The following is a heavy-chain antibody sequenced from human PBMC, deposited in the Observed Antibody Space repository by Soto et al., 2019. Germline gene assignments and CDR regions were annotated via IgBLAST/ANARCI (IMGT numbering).Heavy chain of an antibody. CDR2: IIPIFGTA. CDR3: ARCRLGGYSYGYCDY. D-gene: IGHD5-18*01. J-gene: IGHJ4*02. Sequence: GASVKVSCKASGGTFSSYAISWVRQAPGQGLEWMGGIIPIFGTANYGQKFQGRVTITADESTSTAYMELSSLRSEDTAVYYCARCRLGGYSYGYCDYWGQGTLVTVSS. CDR1: GGTFSSYA. V-gene: IGHV1-69*13.